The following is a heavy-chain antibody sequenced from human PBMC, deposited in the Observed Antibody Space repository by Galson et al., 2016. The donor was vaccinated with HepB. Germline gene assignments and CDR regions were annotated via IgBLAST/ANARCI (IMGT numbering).Heavy chain of an antibody. Sequence: SLRLSCAASGFTFSSYSMNWVRQAPGKGLEWVPSISSTSIYIYYAESVKGRFTISTDNAKNSLHLQTKSLRAEDTAVDHRASGGSTGYYWGQGSLVTVSS. CDR3: ASGGSTGYY. CDR2: ISSTSIYI. V-gene: IGHV3-21*01. J-gene: IGHJ4*02. D-gene: IGHD6-19*01. CDR1: GFTFSSYS.